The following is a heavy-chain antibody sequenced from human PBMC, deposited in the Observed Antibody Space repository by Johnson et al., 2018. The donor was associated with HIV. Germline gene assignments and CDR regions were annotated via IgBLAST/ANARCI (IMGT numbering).Heavy chain of an antibody. Sequence: QVQLVESGGGMVQPGRSLRLSCAASGFTFSSYGMHWVRQAPGKGLEWVAVISYDGSNKYYADSVKGRFSISRDNSKNTLYLQMNSLRAEDTAVDYCARDAGVDDAFDIWGQGTMATVSS. V-gene: IGHV3-33*05. CDR3: ARDAGVDDAFDI. CDR2: ISYDGSNK. J-gene: IGHJ3*02. CDR1: GFTFSSYG. D-gene: IGHD3-3*01.